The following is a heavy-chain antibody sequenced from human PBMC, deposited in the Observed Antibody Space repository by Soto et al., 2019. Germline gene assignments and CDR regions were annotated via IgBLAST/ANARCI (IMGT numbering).Heavy chain of an antibody. J-gene: IGHJ6*03. V-gene: IGHV3-74*01. D-gene: IGHD3-3*01. Sequence: EVQLVESGGGLVQPGGSLRLSCAASGFTFSSYWMHWVRQAPGKGLVWVSRINSDGSSTNYADSVKGRFTISRDNAKNTLYLQMNSLRAEDTAVYYCARGEVLRFLEWLPRYYYMDVWGKGTTVTVSS. CDR1: GFTFSSYW. CDR3: ARGEVLRFLEWLPRYYYMDV. CDR2: INSDGSST.